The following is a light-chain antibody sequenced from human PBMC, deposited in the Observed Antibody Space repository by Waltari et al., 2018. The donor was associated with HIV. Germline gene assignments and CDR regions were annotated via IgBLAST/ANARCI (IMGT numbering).Light chain of an antibody. CDR2: DVS. CDR3: SSYTTIYTWV. Sequence: QSALTQPASVSESPGQSITISCTGPSSDIGEYTYVSWFQHHPTQAPKLIIFDVSYRTSGVANRCAGSKSGNTASLTISGLQAEDEADYYCSSYTTIYTWVFGGGTKLTVL. CDR1: SSDIGEYTY. V-gene: IGLV2-14*01. J-gene: IGLJ3*02.